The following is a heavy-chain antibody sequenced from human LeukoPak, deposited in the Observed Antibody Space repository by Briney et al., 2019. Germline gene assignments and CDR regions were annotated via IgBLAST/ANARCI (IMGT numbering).Heavy chain of an antibody. D-gene: IGHD1-26*01. CDR3: AKDRSGSCHFDY. V-gene: IGHV3-23*01. Sequence: GGSLRLSCAASGFTFSSYNMNWVRQAPGKGLEWVSAISGSGGSTYYADSVKGRFTISRDNSKNTLYLQMNSLRAEDTAVYYCAKDRSGSCHFDYWGQGTLVTVSS. CDR2: ISGSGGST. CDR1: GFTFSSYN. J-gene: IGHJ4*02.